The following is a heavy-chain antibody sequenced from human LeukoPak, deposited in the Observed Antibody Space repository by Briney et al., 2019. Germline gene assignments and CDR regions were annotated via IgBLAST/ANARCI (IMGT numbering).Heavy chain of an antibody. Sequence: ASVKVSCKASGYTFTGYYMHWVRQAPGQGLEWMGWINPNTGVTNYAQKFQGRVTLTRDTSIITAYMELTRLRSDDTAVYYCLRDRTTVTTGYYGMDVWGQGTTVTVSS. CDR2: INPNTGVT. J-gene: IGHJ6*02. V-gene: IGHV1-2*02. CDR1: GYTFTGYY. D-gene: IGHD4-17*01. CDR3: LRDRTTVTTGYYGMDV.